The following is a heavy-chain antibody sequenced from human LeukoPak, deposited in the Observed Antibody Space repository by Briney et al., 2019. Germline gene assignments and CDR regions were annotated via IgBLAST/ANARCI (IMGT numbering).Heavy chain of an antibody. CDR2: IKQDGSEK. V-gene: IGHV3-7*01. J-gene: IGHJ4*02. CDR1: GFTFSNYW. CDR3: ARARYNNGLDY. D-gene: IGHD1-14*01. Sequence: TGGSLRLSCAASGFTFSNYWMNWVRQPPGKGLEWVANIKQDGSEKYYVDSVKGRFSISRDNAKNSLYLQMNSLRGDDTAVYYCARARYNNGLDYWGQGTLVTASS.